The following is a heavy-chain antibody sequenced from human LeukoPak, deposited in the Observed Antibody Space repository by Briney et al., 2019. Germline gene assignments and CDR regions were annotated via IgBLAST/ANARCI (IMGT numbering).Heavy chain of an antibody. CDR1: GGSSSGYY. D-gene: IGHD3-22*01. CDR2: INHSGST. J-gene: IGHJ1*01. Sequence: KPSETLSLTCAVYGGSSSGYYWRWTRQPPGKGLEWIGEINHSGSTNYNPSLKSRVTISVDTSKNQFSLKLSSVTAADTPVYYCSRGSYYESSGYFEYFQHWGQGTLVTVSS. V-gene: IGHV4-34*01. CDR3: SRGSYYESSGYFEYFQH.